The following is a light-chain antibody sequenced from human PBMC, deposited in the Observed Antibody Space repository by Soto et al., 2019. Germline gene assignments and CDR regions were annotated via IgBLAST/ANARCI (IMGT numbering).Light chain of an antibody. CDR2: GNS. CDR1: SSNIGSNY. CDR3: AAWDDSLNGYI. Sequence: QSVLTQPPSASGTPGQGVTISCSGSSSNIGSNYVYWYQHLPGAAPKVLIYGNSQRPSGVPDRFSGSKSGTSASLAISGLRSEDEGDYYCAAWDDSLNGYIFATGTKLTVL. J-gene: IGLJ1*01. V-gene: IGLV1-47*01.